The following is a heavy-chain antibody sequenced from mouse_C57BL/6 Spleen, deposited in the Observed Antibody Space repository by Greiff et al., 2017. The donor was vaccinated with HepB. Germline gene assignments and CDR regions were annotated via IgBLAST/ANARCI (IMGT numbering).Heavy chain of an antibody. CDR2: IDPENGDT. D-gene: IGHD4-1*01. Sequence: EVQLQESGAELVRPGASVKLSCTASGFNIKDDYMHWVKQRPEQGLEWIGWIDPENGDTEYASKFQGKATITADTSSNTAYLQLSSLTSEDTAVYYCTTNWDGGLAYWGQGTLVTVSA. V-gene: IGHV14-4*01. CDR3: TTNWDGGLAY. J-gene: IGHJ3*01. CDR1: GFNIKDDY.